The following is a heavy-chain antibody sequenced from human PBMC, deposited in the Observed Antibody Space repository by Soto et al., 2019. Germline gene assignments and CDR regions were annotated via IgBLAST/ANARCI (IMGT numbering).Heavy chain of an antibody. Sequence: EVQLLESGGGLVQPGGSLRLSCAASGFTFSSYAMSWVRQAPGKGLEWVSAISGSGGSTYYADSVKGRFTISRDNSKNALYLRMNSLRAEDTAVYYCAKRQFAPFMLYGMDVWGQGTTVTVSS. CDR2: ISGSGGST. CDR1: GFTFSSYA. J-gene: IGHJ6*02. CDR3: AKRQFAPFMLYGMDV. D-gene: IGHD3-16*01. V-gene: IGHV3-23*01.